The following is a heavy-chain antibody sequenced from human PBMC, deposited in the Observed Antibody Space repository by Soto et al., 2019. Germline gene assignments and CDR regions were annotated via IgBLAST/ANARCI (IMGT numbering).Heavy chain of an antibody. Sequence: LSLSFAASGFTCGYYYMSLIRQAPGKGLEWLSYISGSGNTIYYADSVKGRFTISRDNAKKSLYLQMNSLRAEDTAVYYCARDIEGRTIFGVAFRYYDYGGQGALVTVSS. V-gene: IGHV3-11*01. CDR2: ISGSGNTI. D-gene: IGHD3-3*01. CDR3: ARDIEGRTIFGVAFRYYDY. J-gene: IGHJ4*02. CDR1: GFTCGYYY.